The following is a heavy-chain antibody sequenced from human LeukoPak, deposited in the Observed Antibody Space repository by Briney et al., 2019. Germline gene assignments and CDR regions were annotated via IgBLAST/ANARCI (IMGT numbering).Heavy chain of an antibody. V-gene: IGHV4-31*03. J-gene: IGHJ4*02. D-gene: IGHD5-18*01. Sequence: SETLSLTCTVSGVSISSSSYYWGWIRQPPGEGLEWIGNIYYSGSTYYNPSLKSRITMSIDTPKNQFSLKLSSVTAADTAVYFCARVEYSYASYFDYWGQGTLVTVSS. CDR3: ARVEYSYASYFDY. CDR2: IYYSGST. CDR1: GVSISSSSYY.